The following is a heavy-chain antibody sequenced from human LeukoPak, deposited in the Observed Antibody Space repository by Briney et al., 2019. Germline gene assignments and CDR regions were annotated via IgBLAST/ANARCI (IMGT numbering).Heavy chain of an antibody. J-gene: IGHJ6*02. Sequence: ASVTVYCKASGGTFSSYAISWVRQSPGQRLEWMGWINAGNGNTKYSQKFQGRVTITRDTSASTAYMELSSLRSEDTAVYYCARDYDSSGYYYDYYYGMDVWGQGTTVTVSS. CDR3: ARDYDSSGYYYDYYYGMDV. CDR2: INAGNGNT. D-gene: IGHD3-22*01. V-gene: IGHV1-3*01. CDR1: GGTFSSYA.